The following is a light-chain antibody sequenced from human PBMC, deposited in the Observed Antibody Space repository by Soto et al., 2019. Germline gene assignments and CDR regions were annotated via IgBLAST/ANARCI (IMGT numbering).Light chain of an antibody. CDR2: AAS. CDR3: QQLDSYPIP. V-gene: IGKV1-5*01. Sequence: DIQMRQPVSTVSAPDSDTVTITCRASQSISKWLAWYQQKPGKAPKLLIYAASTLQSGVPSRFSGSGSGTEFTLTISSLQPEDVATYYCQQLDSYPIPFGRGTRLDI. CDR1: QSISKW. J-gene: IGKJ5*01.